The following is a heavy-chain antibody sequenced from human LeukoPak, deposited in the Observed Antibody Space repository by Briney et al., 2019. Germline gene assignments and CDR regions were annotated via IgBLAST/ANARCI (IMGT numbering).Heavy chain of an antibody. V-gene: IGHV3-74*01. J-gene: IGHJ4*02. Sequence: GGSLRLSCAASGFTFSSYWMHWVRQVPGKGLVWVSRINPDGSSTNYAGSVKGRFTISRDNANNTLYLQMNSLRVEDTAVYYCARDLHWGQVDYWGQGILVSVSS. CDR3: ARDLHWGQVDY. D-gene: IGHD7-27*01. CDR1: GFTFSSYW. CDR2: INPDGSST.